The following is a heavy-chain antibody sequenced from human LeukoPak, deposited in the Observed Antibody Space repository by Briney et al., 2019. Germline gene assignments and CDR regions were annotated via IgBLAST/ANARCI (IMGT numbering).Heavy chain of an antibody. Sequence: PGGSLRLSCAASGFTFSSYAMSWVRQAPGKGLEWVSTISGSGGSTYYADSVKGRFTISRDNSKNTLYLQMGSLRAEDMAVYYCAREYCDSTTCYKTIDYWGQGTLVTVSS. J-gene: IGHJ4*02. CDR1: GFTFSSYA. CDR2: ISGSGGST. D-gene: IGHD2-2*02. V-gene: IGHV3-23*01. CDR3: AREYCDSTTCYKTIDY.